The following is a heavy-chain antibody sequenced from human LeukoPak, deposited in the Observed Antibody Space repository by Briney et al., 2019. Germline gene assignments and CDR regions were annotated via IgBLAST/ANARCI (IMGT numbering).Heavy chain of an antibody. D-gene: IGHD2-15*01. J-gene: IGHJ4*02. V-gene: IGHV3-21*01. Sequence: GGSLRLSYAASGFTFSSYSMNWVRQAPGKGLEWVSSISSSSSYIYYADSVKGRFTISRDNAKNSLYLQMNSLRAEDTAVHYCARERGEYCSGGSCYRAGEFDYWGQGTLVTVSS. CDR3: ARERGEYCSGGSCYRAGEFDY. CDR1: GFTFSSYS. CDR2: ISSSSSYI.